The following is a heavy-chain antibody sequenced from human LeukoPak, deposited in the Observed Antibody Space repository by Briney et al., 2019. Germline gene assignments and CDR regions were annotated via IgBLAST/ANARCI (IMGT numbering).Heavy chain of an antibody. V-gene: IGHV3-23*01. D-gene: IGHD2-2*01. CDR1: GFTLSSYA. CDR3: ARDSPSATYLHYALDV. Sequence: PGGSLRLSCVVSGFTLSSYAMTWVRQAPGKGLESVSSISSGGGSTYYADSVKGRFTISRDNSKNTLYLQMNSLRAEDTAVFYCARDSPSATYLHYALDVWGQGTTVIVSS. J-gene: IGHJ6*02. CDR2: ISSGGGST.